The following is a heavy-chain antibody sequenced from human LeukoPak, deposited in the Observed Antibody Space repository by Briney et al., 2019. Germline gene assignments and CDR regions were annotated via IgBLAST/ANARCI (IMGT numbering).Heavy chain of an antibody. Sequence: SETLSLTCTVSGGSVSSYYWSWIRQPPGKGLEWIGYIKSSGSSNYNPSLKSRVTISVDTSKNQFSLKLSSVTAADTAVYYCARGPAYCGGDCYSHIYYYYGMDVWGQGTTVTVSS. CDR3: ARGPAYCGGDCYSHIYYYYGMDV. J-gene: IGHJ6*02. CDR1: GGSVSSYY. CDR2: IKSSGSS. D-gene: IGHD2-21*02. V-gene: IGHV4-4*09.